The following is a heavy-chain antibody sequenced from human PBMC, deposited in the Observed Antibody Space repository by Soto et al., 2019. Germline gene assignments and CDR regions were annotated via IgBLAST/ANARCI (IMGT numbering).Heavy chain of an antibody. CDR1: GYTFASYD. J-gene: IGHJ3*02. CDR3: ASYYDILTGYYNGDAFDI. D-gene: IGHD3-9*01. CDR2: MNPNSGNT. V-gene: IGHV1-8*01. Sequence: ASVKVSCKASGYTFASYDSNWVRQATGQGLEWMGWMNPNSGNTGYAQKFQGRVTMTRNTSISTAYMELSSLRSEDTAVYYCASYYDILTGYYNGDAFDIWGQGTIVTVSS.